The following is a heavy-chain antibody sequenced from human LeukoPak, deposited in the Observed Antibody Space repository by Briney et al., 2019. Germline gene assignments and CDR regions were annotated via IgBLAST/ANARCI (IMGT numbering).Heavy chain of an antibody. CDR2: IRATDDST. D-gene: IGHD3-16*01. V-gene: IGHV3-23*01. CDR3: AKGRGFRVWDPWDN. Sequence: GGPLRLSCKTSGFTFSTYAMSWVRQAPGKGLEWVSAIRATDDSTYYADSVKGRFTISRDNSKNTLFLEMNSLRVEDTAVYYCAKGRGFRVWDPWDNWGQGTLITVSS. J-gene: IGHJ4*02. CDR1: GFTFSTYA.